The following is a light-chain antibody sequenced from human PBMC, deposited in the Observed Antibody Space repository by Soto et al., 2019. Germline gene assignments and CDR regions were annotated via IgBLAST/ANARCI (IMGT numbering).Light chain of an antibody. Sequence: EIVFTHSTGTLSLSPGERATLSCRASQSVSSSYLAWYQQKPGQAPRLLIYSASSRATGIPDRFSGSGSGTGFTLTISRLEPEDFAVYYCQQYGSSPPEWTFGQGTKVEIK. CDR1: QSVSSSY. J-gene: IGKJ1*01. CDR2: SAS. V-gene: IGKV3-20*01. CDR3: QQYGSSPPEWT.